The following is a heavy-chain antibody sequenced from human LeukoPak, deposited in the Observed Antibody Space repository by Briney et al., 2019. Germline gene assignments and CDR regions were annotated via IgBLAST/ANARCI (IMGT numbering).Heavy chain of an antibody. V-gene: IGHV5-51*01. Sequence: GESLKISCKGSGYSFTNYWIGWVRQMPGKGLEWMGIIYPGDSDTRYSPSFQGQVTISADKSISTAYLQWSSLKASDTAIYYCARHSDSSGLTNRFDSWGRGTLVTVSS. CDR1: GYSFTNYW. J-gene: IGHJ4*02. CDR2: IYPGDSDT. D-gene: IGHD6-19*01. CDR3: ARHSDSSGLTNRFDS.